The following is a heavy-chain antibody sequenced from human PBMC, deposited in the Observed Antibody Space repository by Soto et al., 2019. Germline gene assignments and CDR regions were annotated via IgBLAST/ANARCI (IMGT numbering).Heavy chain of an antibody. D-gene: IGHD3-3*01. CDR1: GGTFSSYA. CDR2: IIPIFGTA. CDR3: ARAFGVASPNYYYGMDV. V-gene: IGHV1-69*06. Sequence: SVKVSCKASGGTFSSYAISWVRQAPGQGLEWMGGIIPIFGTANYAQKFQGRVTITADKSTSTAYMELSSLRSEDTAVYYCARAFGVASPNYYYGMDVWGQGTTVIVSS. J-gene: IGHJ6*02.